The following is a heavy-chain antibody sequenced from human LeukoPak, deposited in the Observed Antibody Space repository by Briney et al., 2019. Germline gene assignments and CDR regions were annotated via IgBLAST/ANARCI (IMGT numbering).Heavy chain of an antibody. V-gene: IGHV4-4*07. CDR1: GGSLSSYY. J-gene: IGHJ4*02. Sequence: PSETLSLTCTVSGGSLSSYYWTWIRQPAGKGLEWIRHIYSSGSTDRNPSLYRSASTAYNPSLKSRVTMSVDTSQSQFSLKLRSVTAADTAVYYCARGGYYSGWYLDYWGQGTLVTVSS. CDR2: IYSSGST. CDR3: ARGGYYSGWYLDY. D-gene: IGHD6-19*01.